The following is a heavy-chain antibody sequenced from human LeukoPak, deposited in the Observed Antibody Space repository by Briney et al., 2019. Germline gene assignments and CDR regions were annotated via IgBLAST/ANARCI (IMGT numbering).Heavy chain of an antibody. V-gene: IGHV1-2*04. CDR2: INPNSGGT. D-gene: IGHD2-15*01. Sequence: ASVKVSCKASGYTFTGYYMHWVRQAPGQGLEWMGWINPNSGGTNYAQKFQGWVTMTRDTSISTAYMELSRPRSDDTAVYYCARLDGSYPSIGWFDPWGQGTLVTVSS. CDR1: GYTFTGYY. CDR3: ARLDGSYPSIGWFDP. J-gene: IGHJ5*02.